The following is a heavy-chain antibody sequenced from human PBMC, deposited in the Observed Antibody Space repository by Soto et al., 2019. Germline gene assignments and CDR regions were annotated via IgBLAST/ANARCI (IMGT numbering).Heavy chain of an antibody. D-gene: IGHD3-22*01. V-gene: IGHV3-30-3*01. Sequence: QVQLAESGGGVVQPGTSLRLSCAASGFTFATYVMHWARQVPGKGLEWVAGISHDGNNEHYADSVKGRFTISRDNSRNTLYLQRSSLSAEDTALYYCATEDESSGHAGTFHHWGQGALVTVSS. CDR3: ATEDESSGHAGTFHH. CDR1: GFTFATYV. J-gene: IGHJ1*01. CDR2: ISHDGNNE.